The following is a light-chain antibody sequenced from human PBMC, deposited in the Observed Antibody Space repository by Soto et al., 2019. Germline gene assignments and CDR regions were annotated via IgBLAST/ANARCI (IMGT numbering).Light chain of an antibody. CDR2: GAA. J-gene: IGKJ1*01. CDR1: QSVTNPF. CDR3: QQYVSSPWA. Sequence: EIVLAQSPGTLSLSPGERATLSCRASQSVTNPFLSWCQQKPGQAPTSLIYGAARMGAAIPHEFTGSGSCTDFTLTTSRLEPEDFAVYYCQQYVSSPWASGQGTKVDIK. V-gene: IGKV3-20*01.